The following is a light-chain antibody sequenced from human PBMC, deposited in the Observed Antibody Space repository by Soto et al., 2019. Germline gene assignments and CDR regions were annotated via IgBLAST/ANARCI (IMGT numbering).Light chain of an antibody. V-gene: IGKV1-39*01. CDR2: AAS. CDR1: ESIANY. Sequence: DIQMTQSPSSLSASVGDRVTITCRASESIANYLNWYQQKPGKAPNLLVYAASTLQTGVPSRFSGSGSGTDFTLTISSLQTDDFATYFCQQSYISPYTFGQGTKLDI. J-gene: IGKJ2*01. CDR3: QQSYISPYT.